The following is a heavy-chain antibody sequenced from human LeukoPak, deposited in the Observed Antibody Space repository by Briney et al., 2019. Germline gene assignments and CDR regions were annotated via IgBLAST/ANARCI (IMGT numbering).Heavy chain of an antibody. CDR3: ARGVNYYDSSGYDYGMDV. CDR1: GGSFSGYY. CDR2: INHSGST. Sequence: PSETLSLTCAVYGGSFSGYYWSWIRQPPGKGLEWIGEINHSGSTNYNPSLKSRVTISVDTSKNQFSLKLSPVTAADTAVYYFARGVNYYDSSGYDYGMDVWGQGTTVTVSS. D-gene: IGHD3-22*01. J-gene: IGHJ6*02. V-gene: IGHV4-34*01.